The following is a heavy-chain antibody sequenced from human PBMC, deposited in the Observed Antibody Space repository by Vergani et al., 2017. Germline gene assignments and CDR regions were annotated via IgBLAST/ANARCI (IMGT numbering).Heavy chain of an antibody. Sequence: QVQLVESGGGVVQPGRSLRLPCAASGFTFSSYGMHWVRQAPGKGLEWVAVISYDGSNKYYADSVKGRFTISRDNSKNTRYLQMNSLRAEDTAVYDCAKDRDLGAAAVGGFDYWGQGTLVTVSS. CDR1: GFTFSSYG. J-gene: IGHJ4*02. D-gene: IGHD6-13*01. V-gene: IGHV3-30*18. CDR3: AKDRDLGAAAVGGFDY. CDR2: ISYDGSNK.